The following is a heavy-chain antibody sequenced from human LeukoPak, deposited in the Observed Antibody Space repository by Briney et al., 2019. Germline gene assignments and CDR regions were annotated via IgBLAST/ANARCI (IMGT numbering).Heavy chain of an antibody. CDR2: IYAGGSGSA. V-gene: IGHV3-53*04. CDR3: LRQGRGSPPR. CDR1: GFTVSSND. J-gene: IGHJ4*02. Sequence: GGSPRLSCAASGFTVSSNDMGWVRQAPGKGLEWVSLIYAGGSGSAYYADSVKGRFTGSRHDSKNTLDLQMNSLRVDDTAVYYCLRQGRGSPPRWGQGTLVTVSS. D-gene: IGHD1-26*01.